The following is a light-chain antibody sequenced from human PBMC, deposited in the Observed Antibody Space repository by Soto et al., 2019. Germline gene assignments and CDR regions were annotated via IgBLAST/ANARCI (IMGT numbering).Light chain of an antibody. V-gene: IGKV1-5*01. Sequence: DIRMTQSPSTLSASVEDRVTITCRASQSISSWLAWYQQKPGKAPKLLIYDASSLESGVPSRFSGSGSGTEFTLTISSLQPDDFATYYCQQYNSYSQTFGQGTKVEIK. CDR2: DAS. CDR3: QQYNSYSQT. J-gene: IGKJ1*01. CDR1: QSISSW.